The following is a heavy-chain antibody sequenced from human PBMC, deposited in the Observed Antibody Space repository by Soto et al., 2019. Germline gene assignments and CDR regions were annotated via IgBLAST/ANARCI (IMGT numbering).Heavy chain of an antibody. D-gene: IGHD1-1*01. V-gene: IGHV3-21*01. J-gene: IGHJ3*02. Sequence: GGSLRLSCAASGFTFSSYSMNWVRQVPGKGLEWVSSISSSSSYIYYADSVKGRFTISRENAKNSLYLQMNSLRAEDTAVYYCARGQNGAFDIWGQGTMVTVS. CDR3: ARGQNGAFDI. CDR2: ISSSSSYI. CDR1: GFTFSSYS.